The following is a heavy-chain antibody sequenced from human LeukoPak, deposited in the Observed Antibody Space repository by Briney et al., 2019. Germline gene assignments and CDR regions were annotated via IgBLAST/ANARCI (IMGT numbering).Heavy chain of an antibody. V-gene: IGHV3-30*04. D-gene: IGHD1-7*01. CDR3: AREVMGTTGLDL. Sequence: GGSLRLSCVASGFTFRNHAFEWVRQAPGKGLEWVAVIAYDGIKQAYGDPLKGRVTISRDNIKETLYLAMNSPGIEDLAIYYFAREVMGTTGLDLWGQGTMVTVSP. CDR1: GFTFRNHA. J-gene: IGHJ3*01. CDR2: IAYDGIKQ.